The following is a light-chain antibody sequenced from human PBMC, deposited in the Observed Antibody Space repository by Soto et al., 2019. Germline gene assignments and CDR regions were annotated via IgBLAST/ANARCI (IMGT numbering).Light chain of an antibody. Sequence: EIVLTQSPATLSLSPGERATLSCRASQSVSSYLAWYQQKPGQAPRLLIYDASNRATGIPARFSGSGSGTGLTLPISRLEPEEFAVYYCQQPSNWPLTFGGGTKVDIK. CDR2: DAS. CDR3: QQPSNWPLT. J-gene: IGKJ4*01. CDR1: QSVSSY. V-gene: IGKV3-11*01.